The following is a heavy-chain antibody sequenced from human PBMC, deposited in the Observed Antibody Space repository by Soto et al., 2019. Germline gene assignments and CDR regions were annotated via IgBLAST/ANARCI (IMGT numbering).Heavy chain of an antibody. CDR1: GGTFSSYA. J-gene: IGHJ4*02. CDR3: ARVGNYYDSSGYLPFDY. CDR2: IIPIFGTA. Sequence: SVKVSCKASGGTFSSYAISWVRQAPGQGLEWMGGIIPIFGTANYAQKFQGRVTITADESTSTAYMELSSLRSEDTAVYYCARVGNYYDSSGYLPFDYCGQGPLGTVSS. D-gene: IGHD3-22*01. V-gene: IGHV1-69*13.